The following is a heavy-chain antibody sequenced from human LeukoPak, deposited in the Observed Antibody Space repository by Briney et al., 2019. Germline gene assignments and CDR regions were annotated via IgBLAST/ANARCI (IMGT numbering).Heavy chain of an antibody. Sequence: ASVKVSCKASGYTFTSYDINWVRQATGQGLEWMGWMNPNSGNTGYAQKFQGRVTITRSTSMSTAYMELSSLRSEDTAVYYCARRLVVVAATSDYAFSDWGQGTLVTVSS. CDR1: GYTFTSYD. D-gene: IGHD2-15*01. CDR3: ARRLVVVAATSDYAFSD. V-gene: IGHV1-8*03. CDR2: MNPNSGNT. J-gene: IGHJ4*02.